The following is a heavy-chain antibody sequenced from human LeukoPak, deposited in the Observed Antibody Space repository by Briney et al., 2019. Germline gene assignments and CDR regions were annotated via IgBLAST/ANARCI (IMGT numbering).Heavy chain of an antibody. Sequence: GGSLCLSCVVSGFSISSYWMSWVRQPPGKGLEWVVNIKEDGGENNYTASVTGRFTISRDNAKHSLYLQMNSLRVEDTAVYYCARDPPGKYCDGTGYYSWGQGTLVTISS. CDR2: IKEDGGEN. CDR3: ARDPPGKYCDGTGYYS. CDR1: GFSISSYW. D-gene: IGHD3-9*01. J-gene: IGHJ5*02. V-gene: IGHV3-7*01.